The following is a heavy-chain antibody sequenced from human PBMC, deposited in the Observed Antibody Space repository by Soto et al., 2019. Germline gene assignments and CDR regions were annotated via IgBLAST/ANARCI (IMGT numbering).Heavy chain of an antibody. Sequence: PSETLSLTCSVSGGSISSGGYAWSWIRHPPGKGLGWIGYIYHSGSSYDTPSLRSRVTISADSSKNQLSLKLSSVTAADTAVYHSARVPRPWGQGTLVTVSS. V-gene: IGHV4-30-2*01. CDR1: GGSISSGGYA. CDR2: IYHSGSS. J-gene: IGHJ5*02. CDR3: ARVPRP.